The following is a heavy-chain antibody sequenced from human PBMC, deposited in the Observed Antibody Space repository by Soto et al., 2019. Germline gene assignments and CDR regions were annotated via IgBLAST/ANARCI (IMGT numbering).Heavy chain of an antibody. D-gene: IGHD3-22*01. CDR3: ASGVIYDASSASSWFDS. CDR1: GGSISSYY. Sequence: SETLSLTCTVSGGSISSYYWSWIRQPPGKGLEWIGYIYYSGSTNYNPSLKSRVTISVDRSKNQFSLKLNSVTAADTAVYYCASGVIYDASSASSWFDSLGQGALVTAPQ. J-gene: IGHJ5*01. CDR2: IYYSGST. V-gene: IGHV4-59*12.